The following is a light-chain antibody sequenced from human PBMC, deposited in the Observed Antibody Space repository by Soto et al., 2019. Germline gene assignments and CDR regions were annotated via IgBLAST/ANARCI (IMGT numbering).Light chain of an antibody. CDR2: GAS. V-gene: IGKV3-15*01. CDR3: QQYADWPPLT. CDR1: QSVTSN. J-gene: IGKJ4*01. Sequence: ILMTQSPDTLSVSPGERATLSWGGGQSVTSNYLASYQQKPCQAPRLLIYGASTRATAIPASFSGSGSATEFTLTISSLQSPDFAAYYCQQYADWPPLTFGGGTQVDIK.